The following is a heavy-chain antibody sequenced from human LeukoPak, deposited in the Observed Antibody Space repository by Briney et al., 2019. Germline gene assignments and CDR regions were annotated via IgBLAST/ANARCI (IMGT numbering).Heavy chain of an antibody. CDR2: ISGSGGST. J-gene: IGHJ5*02. Sequence: GGSLRLSCAASGFTFSSYAMSWVRQAPGKGLEWVSAISGSGGSTYYADSAKGRFTISRDNSKNTLYLQMNSLRAEDTAVYYCAKERPEVWFGEINWFDPWGQGTLVTVSS. D-gene: IGHD3-10*01. CDR3: AKERPEVWFGEINWFDP. V-gene: IGHV3-23*01. CDR1: GFTFSSYA.